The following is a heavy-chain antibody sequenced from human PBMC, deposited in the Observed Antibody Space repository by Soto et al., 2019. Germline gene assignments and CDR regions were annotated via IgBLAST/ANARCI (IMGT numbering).Heavy chain of an antibody. CDR3: AGSVVVVAATVTWFDP. V-gene: IGHV4-31*03. J-gene: IGHJ5*02. D-gene: IGHD2-15*01. Sequence: QVQLQESGPGLVKPSQTLSLTCTVSGGSISSGGYYWSWIRQQPGKGLEWIGYIYYSGSTYYNPSLKSRVTISVDSSKNQFSLKLSSVTAADTAVYYCAGSVVVVAATVTWFDPWGQGTLVTVSS. CDR1: GGSISSGGYY. CDR2: IYYSGST.